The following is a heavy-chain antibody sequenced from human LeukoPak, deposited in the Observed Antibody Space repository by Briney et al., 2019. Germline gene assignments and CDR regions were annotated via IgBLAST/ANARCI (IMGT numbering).Heavy chain of an antibody. J-gene: IGHJ4*02. CDR3: ATIVSDSSGWYHFDH. V-gene: IGHV3-66*01. D-gene: IGHD6-19*01. Sequence: GGSLRLSCAASGFTVSSKYMAWVRQAPGKRLEWVSFINSGGTTNYADSVKGRFTISRDYSKNTLNFQMNSLRAEDTAVYYCATIVSDSSGWYHFDHWGQGALVTVSS. CDR2: INSGGTT. CDR1: GFTVSSKY.